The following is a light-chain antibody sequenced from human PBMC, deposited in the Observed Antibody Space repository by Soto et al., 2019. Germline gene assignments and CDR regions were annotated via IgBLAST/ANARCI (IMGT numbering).Light chain of an antibody. Sequence: QSALTQPRSVSGSPGQSGTISCTVPSIDVGGANYVSWYQQHPGKAPKLMIYDVSERPSGVPDRFSGSKSGNTASLTISGLQAEDEADYYCCSYAVTFYVFGTGNKVP. J-gene: IGLJ1*01. V-gene: IGLV2-11*01. CDR2: DVS. CDR1: SIDVGGANY. CDR3: CSYAVTFYV.